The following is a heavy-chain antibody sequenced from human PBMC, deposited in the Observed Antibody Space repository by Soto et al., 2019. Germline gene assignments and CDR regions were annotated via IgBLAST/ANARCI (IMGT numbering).Heavy chain of an antibody. CDR3: ARKDSSGYYYHY. CDR2: IYHSGST. D-gene: IGHD3-22*01. J-gene: IGHJ4*02. V-gene: IGHV4-38-2*01. CDR1: GYSISSGYY. Sequence: SETLSLTCAVSGYSISSGYYWGWIRQPPGKRLEWIGSIYHSGSTYYNPSLKSRVTISVDTSKNQFSLKLSSVTAADTAVYYCARKDSSGYYYHYWGQGTLVTVSS.